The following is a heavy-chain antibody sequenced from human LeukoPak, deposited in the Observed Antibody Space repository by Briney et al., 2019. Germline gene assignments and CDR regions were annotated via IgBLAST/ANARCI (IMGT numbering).Heavy chain of an antibody. CDR2: ISYDGSNK. CDR1: GFTFSSYG. J-gene: IGHJ4*02. Sequence: GRSLRLSCAASGFTFSSYGMHWVRQAPGKGLEWVAVISYDGSNKYYADSVKGRFTISRDNSKNTLYLQMNSLRAEDTAVYYCAKAWSEMATITILDYWGQGTLVTVSS. CDR3: AKAWSEMATITILDY. D-gene: IGHD5-24*01. V-gene: IGHV3-30*18.